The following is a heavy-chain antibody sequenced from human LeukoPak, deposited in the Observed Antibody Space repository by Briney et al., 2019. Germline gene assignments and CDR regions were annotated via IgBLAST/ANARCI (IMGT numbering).Heavy chain of an antibody. CDR3: ARGRVATIKSRAGYYYMDV. V-gene: IGHV1-69*06. CDR1: GGTFSSYA. Sequence: GASVKVSCKASGGTFSSYAISWVRQAPGQGLEWMGGIIPIFGTANYAQKFQGRVTITADKSTSTAYMELSSLRSEDTAVYYCARGRVATIKSRAGYYYMDVWGKGTTVTVSS. CDR2: IIPIFGTA. J-gene: IGHJ6*03. D-gene: IGHD5-12*01.